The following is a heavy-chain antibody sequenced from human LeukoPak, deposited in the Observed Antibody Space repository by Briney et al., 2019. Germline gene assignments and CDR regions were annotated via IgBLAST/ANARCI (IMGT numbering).Heavy chain of an antibody. CDR3: ARGPQYYDFWSGYSP. Sequence: GGSLRLSCAASGFTFSDYYMSWIRQAPGQGLERVSYISSSGSTIYYADSVKGRFTISRDNAKNSLYLQMNSLRAEDTAVYYCARGPQYYDFWSGYSPWGQGTLVTVSS. V-gene: IGHV3-11*01. CDR2: ISSSGSTI. CDR1: GFTFSDYY. J-gene: IGHJ5*02. D-gene: IGHD3-3*01.